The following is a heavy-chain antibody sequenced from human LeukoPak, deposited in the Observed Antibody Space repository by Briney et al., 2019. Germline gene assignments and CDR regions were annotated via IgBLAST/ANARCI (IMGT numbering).Heavy chain of an antibody. J-gene: IGHJ4*02. CDR2: MYYSGTT. D-gene: IGHD1-26*01. CDR3: ARLSRWELREYYFDY. Sequence: SETLSLTCTVSDGSISSSSYYWGWIRQPPGKGLEWIRSMYYSGTTYYNPSLKSRVTISVDTSKNQFSLKLSSVTAADTAVYYCARLSRWELREYYFDYWGQGTLVTVSS. V-gene: IGHV4-39*07. CDR1: DGSISSSSYY.